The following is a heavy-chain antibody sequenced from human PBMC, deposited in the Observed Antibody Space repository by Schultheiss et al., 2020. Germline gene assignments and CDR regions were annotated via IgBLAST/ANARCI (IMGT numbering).Heavy chain of an antibody. D-gene: IGHD3-10*01. CDR2: IWYDGSNK. CDR3: ARRPVLPINYGMDV. Sequence: GGSLRLSCAASGFTFSSYGMHWVRQAPGKGLEWVAVIWYDGSNKYYADSVKGRFTISRDNAKNSLYLQMNSLRAEDTAVYYCARRPVLPINYGMDVWGQGTTVTVSS. CDR1: GFTFSSYG. J-gene: IGHJ6*02. V-gene: IGHV3-33*01.